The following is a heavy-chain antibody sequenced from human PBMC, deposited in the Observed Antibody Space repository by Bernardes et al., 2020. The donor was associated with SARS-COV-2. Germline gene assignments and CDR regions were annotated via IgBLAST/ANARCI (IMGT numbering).Heavy chain of an antibody. J-gene: IGHJ4*02. V-gene: IGHV2-5*02. D-gene: IGHD2-2*01. Sequence: LVKPTQTLTLTCTFSGFSLSTSGVGVGWIRQPPGKALEWLALIYWDDDKRYSPSLKSRLTITKDTSKNQVVLTMTNMGPVDTATYYCAKRQGCSSTSCYLKFDYWGQGTLVTVS. CDR3: AKRQGCSSTSCYLKFDY. CDR1: GFSLSTSGVG. CDR2: IYWDDDK.